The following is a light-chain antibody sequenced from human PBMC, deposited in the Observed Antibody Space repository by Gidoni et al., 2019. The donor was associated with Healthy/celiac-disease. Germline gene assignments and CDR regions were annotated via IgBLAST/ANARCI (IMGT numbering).Light chain of an antibody. J-gene: IGLJ2*01. V-gene: IGLV1-40*01. CDR2: GNS. CDR1: SSNIGAGYD. Sequence: QSVLTQPPSVSVAPGPRVTISCTGSSSNIGAGYDVHWYHQIPGTAPKLLLDGNSNRPSGVPDRFSGSKSGTSAALASTGLQAEDEADYYCQSYDSSLSGPVVFGGGTKLTVL. CDR3: QSYDSSLSGPVV.